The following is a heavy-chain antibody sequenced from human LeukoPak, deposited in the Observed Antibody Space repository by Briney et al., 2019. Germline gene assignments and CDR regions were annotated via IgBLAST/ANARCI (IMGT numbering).Heavy chain of an antibody. D-gene: IGHD4-23*01. CDR3: AAEGRPTVVTFRKGAVDL. Sequence: GGSLRLSCVASGFTFSSYAMSWVRQAPGKGLEWVSGISGSGTGAVYTDSVKGRFTISRDNSKSALYLQMNSLRAEDTAVYYCAAEGRPTVVTFRKGAVDLWGQGTMVTVSS. CDR2: ISGSGTGA. CDR1: GFTFSSYA. V-gene: IGHV3-23*01. J-gene: IGHJ3*01.